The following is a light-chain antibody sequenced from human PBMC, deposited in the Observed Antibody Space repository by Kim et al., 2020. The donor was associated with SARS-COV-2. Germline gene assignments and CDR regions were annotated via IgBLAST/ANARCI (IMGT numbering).Light chain of an antibody. V-gene: IGLV3-1*01. J-gene: IGLJ1*01. CDR3: QAWDSSTEV. Sequence: SYELTQPPSVSVSPGQTASITCSGDKLGDKYACWYQQKPGQSPVLVIYQDSKRPSGIPERFSGSNSGNTATRTISGTQAMDEADYYCQAWDSSTEVFGTG. CDR2: QDS. CDR1: KLGDKY.